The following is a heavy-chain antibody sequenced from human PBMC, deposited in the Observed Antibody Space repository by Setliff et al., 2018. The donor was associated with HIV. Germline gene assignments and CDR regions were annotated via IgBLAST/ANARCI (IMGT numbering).Heavy chain of an antibody. CDR1: GGSFSSYG. CDR2: LIPLFGSA. Sequence: GASVKVSCKVSGGSFSSYGFTWVRQAPGQGLEWMGGLIPLFGSANYPQKFQGRVTMTADESTRTVYMELSRLRFEDTAMYYCGGGDSLLESIVWFDRWGQGTLVTVSS. V-gene: IGHV1-69*13. D-gene: IGHD1-1*01. CDR3: GGGDSLLESIVWFDR. J-gene: IGHJ5*02.